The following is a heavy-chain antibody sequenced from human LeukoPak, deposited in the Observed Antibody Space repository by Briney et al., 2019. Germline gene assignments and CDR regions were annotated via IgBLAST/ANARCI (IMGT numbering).Heavy chain of an antibody. CDR3: ARGRLVVTALDY. D-gene: IGHD2-21*02. J-gene: IGHJ4*02. Sequence: GGSLRLSCAASGFTFSRYGMHWVRQAPGKGLEYVSAISSNGGSTYYANSVKGRFTISRDNSKNTLYLQMGSLRAEDMAVYYCARGRLVVTALDYWGQGTLVTVSS. V-gene: IGHV3-64*01. CDR2: ISSNGGST. CDR1: GFTFSRYG.